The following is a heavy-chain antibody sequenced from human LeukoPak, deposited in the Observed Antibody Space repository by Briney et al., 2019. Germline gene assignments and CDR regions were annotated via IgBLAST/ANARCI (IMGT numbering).Heavy chain of an antibody. J-gene: IGHJ4*02. D-gene: IGHD3-3*01. CDR1: GFSFRDHV. Sequence: GGSLRLSCAASGFSFRDHVMSWVRLTPGKGLEWVSAISATGSSTFYSDSVMGRFTISRDISKNTLYLQMNSLRDEDTAVYYCAKDRRQTYSDFWSGWFFDYWGQGTRVTVSS. CDR3: AKDRRQTYSDFWSGWFFDY. V-gene: IGHV3-23*01. CDR2: ISATGSST.